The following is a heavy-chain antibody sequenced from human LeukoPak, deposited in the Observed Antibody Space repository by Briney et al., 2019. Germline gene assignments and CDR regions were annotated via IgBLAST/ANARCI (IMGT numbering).Heavy chain of an antibody. V-gene: IGHV3-9*01. J-gene: IGHJ4*02. CDR1: GFTFDDYA. D-gene: IGHD3-3*01. CDR3: AKSLTRDGYYFDY. CDR2: IRWNSGRV. Sequence: PGGSLRLSCTASGFTFDDYAMHWVRQAPGKGLEWVSSIRWNSGRVGYADSVKGRFTISRDNAKNSLYLQMNSLRVEDTALYYCAKSLTRDGYYFDYWGQGTLVTVSS.